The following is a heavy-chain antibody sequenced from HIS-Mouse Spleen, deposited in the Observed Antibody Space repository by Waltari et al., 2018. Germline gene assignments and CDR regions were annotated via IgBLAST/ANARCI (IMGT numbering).Heavy chain of an antibody. CDR1: GFTFSSYA. J-gene: IGHJ3*02. CDR2: IAYERSNK. D-gene: IGHD1-7*01. V-gene: IGHV3-30*04. CDR3: ARDLNWNYAFDI. Sequence: QVQLVESGGGVVQPGRSLSLYCAASGFTFSSYAMHWVRQAPGKGLEGVAGIAYERSNKDYADSVKGRFTISRDNSKNTLYLQMNSLRAEDTAVYYCARDLNWNYAFDIWGQGTMVTVSS.